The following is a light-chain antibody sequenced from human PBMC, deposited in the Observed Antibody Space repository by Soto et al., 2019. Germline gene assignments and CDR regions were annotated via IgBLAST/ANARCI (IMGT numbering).Light chain of an antibody. V-gene: IGKV1-8*01. CDR1: QGIPNY. J-gene: IGKJ5*01. CDR2: AAS. CDR3: QQYYSYPIT. Sequence: AIRMTQSPSSLSASTGARVTITCRASQGIPNYLAWYQQKSGRAPKLLIYAASTLQNGVPSRFSGSGSGTDFTLTINNLQSEDSATYFCQQYYSYPITFGQGTRLEIK.